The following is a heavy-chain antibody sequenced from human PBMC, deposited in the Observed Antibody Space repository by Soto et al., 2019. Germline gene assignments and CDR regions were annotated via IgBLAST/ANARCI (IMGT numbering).Heavy chain of an antibody. V-gene: IGHV4-61*01. D-gene: IGHD3-10*01. CDR3: ASTINSGSPTT. CDR2: IYYSGST. J-gene: IGHJ5*02. Sequence: QVQLQESGPGLVKPSETLSLTCTVSGGSVSSGSYYWSWIRQPPGKGLEWIGYIYYSGSTNYNPSLKSRVTISVDTSKNQFSLKLSSVTAADTAVYYCASTINSGSPTTWGQGTLVTVSS. CDR1: GGSVSSGSYY.